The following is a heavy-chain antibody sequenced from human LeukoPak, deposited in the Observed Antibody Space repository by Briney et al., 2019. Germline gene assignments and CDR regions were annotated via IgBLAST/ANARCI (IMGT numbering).Heavy chain of an antibody. CDR1: GFTFDDYA. V-gene: IGHV3-23*01. Sequence: GGSLRLSCAASGFTFDDYAMSWVRQAPGKGLEWVSAISGSGGSTYYADSVKGRFTISRDNSKNTLYLQMNSLRAEDTAVYYCARYSRSWYVPIFDYWGQGTLVTVSS. J-gene: IGHJ4*02. CDR3: ARYSRSWYVPIFDY. CDR2: ISGSGGST. D-gene: IGHD6-13*01.